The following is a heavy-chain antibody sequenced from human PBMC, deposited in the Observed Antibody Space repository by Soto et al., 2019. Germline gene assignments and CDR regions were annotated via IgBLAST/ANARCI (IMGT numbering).Heavy chain of an antibody. CDR1: GFTFSSYA. J-gene: IGHJ1*01. CDR2: ISASGGST. V-gene: IGHV3-23*01. D-gene: IGHD3-9*01. Sequence: PGGSLRLSCAASGFTFSSYAMSWVRQAPGKGLEWVSTISASGGSTYHADSVKGRFTISRDNSKNTLYLQMNSLRDEDTAAYYCAKDMRDEILTGYPGAEYFQHWGQGTLVTVSS. CDR3: AKDMRDEILTGYPGAEYFQH.